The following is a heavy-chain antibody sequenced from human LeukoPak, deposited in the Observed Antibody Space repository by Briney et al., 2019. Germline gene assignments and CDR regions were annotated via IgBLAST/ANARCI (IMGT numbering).Heavy chain of an antibody. CDR2: ITGSGGNT. Sequence: GGSLRLSCAASGFTFSSYAMSWVRQAPGKGLEWVSTITGSGGNTYYADSVKGRFTISRDNSKNTLHLQMDSLRAEDTAVYYCAKVAAAVADTRTDYWGQGTLVTVSS. CDR1: GFTFSSYA. J-gene: IGHJ4*02. V-gene: IGHV3-23*01. CDR3: AKVAAAVADTRTDY. D-gene: IGHD6-25*01.